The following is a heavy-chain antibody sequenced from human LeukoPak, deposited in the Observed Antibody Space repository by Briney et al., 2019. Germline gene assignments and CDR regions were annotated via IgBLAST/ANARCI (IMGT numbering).Heavy chain of an antibody. J-gene: IGHJ3*02. CDR2: IYYSGST. CDR1: GGSISSSSYY. D-gene: IGHD3-3*01. Sequence: SETLSLTCTVSGGSISSSSYYWGWIRQPPGKGLEWIGSIYYSGSTYYNPSLNSRVTISVDTSKNQFSLKLSSVTAADTAVYYCARHVLRFLEWLLYVDDAFDIWGQGTMVTVSS. CDR3: ARHVLRFLEWLLYVDDAFDI. V-gene: IGHV4-39*01.